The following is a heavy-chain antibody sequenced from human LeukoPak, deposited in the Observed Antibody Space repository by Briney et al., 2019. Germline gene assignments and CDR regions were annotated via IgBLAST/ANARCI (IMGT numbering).Heavy chain of an antibody. CDR3: ARESGSYYVGY. CDR1: GGSISSSSYY. J-gene: IGHJ4*02. Sequence: SETLSLTCTVSGGSISSSSYYWGWIRQPPGKGLEWIGSIYYSGRTNYNPSLKSRVTISVDTSKNQFSLKLSSVTAADTAVYYYARESGSYYVGYWGQGTLVTVSS. D-gene: IGHD1-26*01. CDR2: IYYSGRT. V-gene: IGHV4-39*07.